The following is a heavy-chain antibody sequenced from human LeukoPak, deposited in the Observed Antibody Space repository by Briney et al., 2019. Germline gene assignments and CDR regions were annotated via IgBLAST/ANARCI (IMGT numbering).Heavy chain of an antibody. CDR2: IYYSGST. V-gene: IGHV4-38-2*02. D-gene: IGHD1-26*01. Sequence: SETLSLTCIVSGYSISSGYYWGWIRQPPGKGLEWIGYIYYSGSTNYNPSLKSRVTISVDTSKNQFSLKLSSVTAADTAVHYCARHSGIGVERPAAFDIWGQGTMVTVSS. CDR1: GYSISSGYY. CDR3: ARHSGIGVERPAAFDI. J-gene: IGHJ3*02.